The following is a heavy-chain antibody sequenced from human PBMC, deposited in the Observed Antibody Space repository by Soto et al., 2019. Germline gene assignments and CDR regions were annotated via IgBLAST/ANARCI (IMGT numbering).Heavy chain of an antibody. CDR1: GFSVNNIY. D-gene: IGHD5-12*01. Sequence: PGGSLRLSCAASGFSVNNIYMSWIRQAPGKGLEWVSTISDGGKTFYADSVKGRFTLSRHNSKNTLFLQMSSLRVEDTAVYYCSRDHTSGGYDYRGQGTLVTVSS. CDR3: SRDHTSGGYDY. CDR2: ISDGGKT. J-gene: IGHJ4*02. V-gene: IGHV3-53*01.